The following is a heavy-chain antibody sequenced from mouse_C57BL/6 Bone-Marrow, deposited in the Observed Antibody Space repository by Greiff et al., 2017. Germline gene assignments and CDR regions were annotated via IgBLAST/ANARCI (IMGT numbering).Heavy chain of an antibody. CDR3: ARSMYYGSSPWFAY. Sequence: EVKLQESVAELVRPGASVKLSCTASGFNIKNTYMHWVKQRPEQGLEWIGRIDPANGNTKYAPKFQGKATITADTSSNTAYLQLSSLTSEDTAIYYCARSMYYGSSPWFAYWGQGTLVTVSA. CDR1: GFNIKNTY. J-gene: IGHJ3*01. D-gene: IGHD1-1*01. CDR2: IDPANGNT. V-gene: IGHV14-3*01.